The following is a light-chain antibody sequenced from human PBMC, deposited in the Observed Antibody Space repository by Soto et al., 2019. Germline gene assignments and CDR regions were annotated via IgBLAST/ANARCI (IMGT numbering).Light chain of an antibody. CDR3: QQRSNWPLT. Sequence: EIVLTQSPATLSLSPGERATLSCRASQSISSYLAWYQQKPGQAPRLLIYDASNRATGIPVRFSGSGSGTYFTLIISSLEPEDFAVYYCQQRSNWPLTFGPGTKVDIK. CDR2: DAS. CDR1: QSISSY. J-gene: IGKJ3*01. V-gene: IGKV3-11*01.